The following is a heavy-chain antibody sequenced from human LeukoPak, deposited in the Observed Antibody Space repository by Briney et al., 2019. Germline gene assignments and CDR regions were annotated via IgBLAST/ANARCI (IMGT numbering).Heavy chain of an antibody. CDR3: ARVPYSSSSPAFDY. CDR2: IYYSGST. Sequence: SETLSLTCTVSGGSISSYYWSWIRQPPGKGLEWIGYIYYSGSTNYNPSLKSRFTISVDTSKNQFSLKLSSVTAADTAVYYCARVPYSSSSPAFDYWGQGTLVTVSS. D-gene: IGHD6-6*01. J-gene: IGHJ4*02. V-gene: IGHV4-59*01. CDR1: GGSISSYY.